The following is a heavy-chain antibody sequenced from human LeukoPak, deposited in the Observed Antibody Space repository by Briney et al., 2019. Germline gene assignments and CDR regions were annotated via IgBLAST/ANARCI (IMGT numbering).Heavy chain of an antibody. Sequence: PSETLSLTCSVSGGTISTNYWSWIRQPAGKGLEWIGRIYTSGSTNYNPSLKSRVTMSVDTSKDQFSLKLSSVTAADTAVYYCARNYYYDSSGYYYFDYWGQGTLVTVSS. CDR1: GGTISTNY. D-gene: IGHD3-22*01. V-gene: IGHV4-4*07. CDR2: IYTSGST. CDR3: ARNYYYDSSGYYYFDY. J-gene: IGHJ4*02.